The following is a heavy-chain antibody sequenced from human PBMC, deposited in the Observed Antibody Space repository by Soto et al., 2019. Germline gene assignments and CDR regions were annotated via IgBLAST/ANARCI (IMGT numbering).Heavy chain of an antibody. V-gene: IGHV1-3*01. CDR3: ARDHDFWSNYCFDY. Sequence: QVQLVQSGAEVKKPGASVKVSCEASGYTFTSYSIHWVRQAPGQRLEWMGWINAGNGNTKYSQKFQGRVTITRDTSATTAYMELSSLRSEDTAVYYCARDHDFWSNYCFDYWGQGTLVIVSS. CDR2: INAGNGNT. J-gene: IGHJ4*02. D-gene: IGHD3-3*01. CDR1: GYTFTSYS.